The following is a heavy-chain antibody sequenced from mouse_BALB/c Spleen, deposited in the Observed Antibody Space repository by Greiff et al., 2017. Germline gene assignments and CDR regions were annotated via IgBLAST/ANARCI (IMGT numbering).Heavy chain of an antibody. CDR2: INSNGGST. Sequence: EVQLVESGGGLVQPGGSLKLSCAASGFTFSSYGMSWVRQTPDKRLELVATINSNGGSTYYPDSVKGRFTISRDNAKNTLYLQMSSLKSEDTAMYYCARRITTVEDWGQGTTLTVSS. CDR1: GFTFSSYG. V-gene: IGHV5-6-3*01. J-gene: IGHJ2*01. CDR3: ARRITTVED. D-gene: IGHD1-1*01.